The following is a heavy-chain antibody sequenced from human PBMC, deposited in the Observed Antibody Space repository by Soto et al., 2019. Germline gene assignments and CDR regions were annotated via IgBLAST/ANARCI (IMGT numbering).Heavy chain of an antibody. Sequence: ASVKVSCKVSGYTLTELSMHWVRQAPGKGLEWMGGFDPEDGETIYAQKFQGRVTMTEDTSTDTAYMELSSLRSEDTAVYYFATGLRFLERLRGLDYWGQGALVTVSS. D-gene: IGHD3-3*01. CDR1: GYTLTELS. CDR2: FDPEDGET. J-gene: IGHJ4*02. V-gene: IGHV1-24*01. CDR3: ATGLRFLERLRGLDY.